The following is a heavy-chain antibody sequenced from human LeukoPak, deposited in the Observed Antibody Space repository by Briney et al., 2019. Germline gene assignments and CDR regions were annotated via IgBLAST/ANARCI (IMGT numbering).Heavy chain of an antibody. D-gene: IGHD5-24*01. J-gene: IGHJ4*02. Sequence: GASVKVSRKASGYTFTSYYMHWVRQAPGQGLEWMGIINPSGGSTSYAQKFQGRVTMTRDTSTSTVYMELSSLRSEDTAVYYCASPTVPGEMATSLVDWGQGTLVTVSS. CDR1: GYTFTSYY. V-gene: IGHV1-46*01. CDR2: INPSGGST. CDR3: ASPTVPGEMATSLVD.